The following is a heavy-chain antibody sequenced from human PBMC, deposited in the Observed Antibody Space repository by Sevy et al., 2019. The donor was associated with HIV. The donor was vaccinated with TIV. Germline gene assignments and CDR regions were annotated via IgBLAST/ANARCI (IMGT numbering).Heavy chain of an antibody. CDR2: INSDGSST. D-gene: IGHD4-17*01. CDR3: ARPTDYGDPYYFDY. CDR1: GFTFSSYW. J-gene: IGHJ4*02. V-gene: IGHV3-74*01. Sequence: GGSLRLSCAASGFTFSSYWMHWVRQAPGKGLVWVSRINSDGSSTSYADSVKGRFTISRDNAKNTLYLQMNSLRADDTAVYYCARPTDYGDPYYFDYWGQGTLVTVSS.